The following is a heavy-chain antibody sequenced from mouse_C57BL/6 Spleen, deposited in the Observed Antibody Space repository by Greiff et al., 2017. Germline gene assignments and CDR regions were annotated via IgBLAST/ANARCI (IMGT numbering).Heavy chain of an antibody. D-gene: IGHD1-1*01. CDR3: ARCLYYYGRTYAMDY. Sequence: QVQLQQPGAELVKPGASVKMSCKASGYTFTSYWITWVKQRPGQGLEWIGDIYPGSGSTKYNEKFKSKATLTVDTSSSTAYMQLSSLTSEDSAVYYCARCLYYYGRTYAMDYWGQGTSVTVSS. J-gene: IGHJ4*01. CDR2: IYPGSGST. CDR1: GYTFTSYW. V-gene: IGHV1-55*01.